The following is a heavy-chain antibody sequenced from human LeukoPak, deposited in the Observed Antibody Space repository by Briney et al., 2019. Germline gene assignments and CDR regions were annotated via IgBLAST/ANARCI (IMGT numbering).Heavy chain of an antibody. J-gene: IGHJ5*02. CDR3: ARDNSVGDTAWWFDP. CDR2: ISAYNGNT. CDR1: GYTFTSYG. Sequence: ASVKVSCKASGYTFTSYGISWVRQAPGQGLEWMGWISAYNGNTNYAQKLQGGLSLTRDMSTSTDYMELSSLRSEDTAVYYCARDNSVGDTAWWFDPWGQGTLVTVSS. D-gene: IGHD1-26*01. V-gene: IGHV1-18*01.